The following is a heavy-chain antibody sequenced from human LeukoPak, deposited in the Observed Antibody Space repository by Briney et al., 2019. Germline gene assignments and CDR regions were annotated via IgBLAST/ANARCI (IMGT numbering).Heavy chain of an antibody. CDR1: GFTFSSYS. D-gene: IGHD3-22*01. CDR2: ISSSSSYV. Sequence: GGSLRLSCAASGFTFSSYSMNWVRQAPGKGLEWVSFISSSSSYVYYADSVKGRFTISRDNAKNSLYLQMNSLRAEDTAVYYCAKETTMIVVVNWEFDYWGQGTLVTVSS. V-gene: IGHV3-21*01. J-gene: IGHJ4*02. CDR3: AKETTMIVVVNWEFDY.